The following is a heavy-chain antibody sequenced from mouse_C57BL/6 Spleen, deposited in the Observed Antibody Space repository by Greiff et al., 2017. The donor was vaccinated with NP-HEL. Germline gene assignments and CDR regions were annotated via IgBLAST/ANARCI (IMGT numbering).Heavy chain of an antibody. J-gene: IGHJ1*03. CDR3: AGYYGSSFGGYFDV. D-gene: IGHD1-1*01. CDR1: GYTFTSYW. CDR2: IDPSDSYT. Sequence: VQVVESGAELVMPGASVKLSCKASGYTFTSYWMHWVKQRPGQGLEWIGEIDPSDSYTNYNQKFKGKSTLTVDKSSSTAYMQLSSLTSEDSAVYYCAGYYGSSFGGYFDVWGTGTTVTVSS. V-gene: IGHV1-69*01.